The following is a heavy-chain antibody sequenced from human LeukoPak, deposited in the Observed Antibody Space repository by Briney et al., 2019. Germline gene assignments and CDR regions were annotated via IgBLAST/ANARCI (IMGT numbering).Heavy chain of an antibody. CDR1: GFTFTSSA. J-gene: IGHJ6*02. CDR3: ARDLGTDSSSWWGYYYGMDV. D-gene: IGHD6-13*01. V-gene: IGHV1-58*02. CDR2: IVVGSGNT. Sequence: SVKVSCRASGFTFTSSAMQWVRQARGQRLEWIGWIVVGSGNTNYAQKFQERVTITRDMSTSTAYMELSSLRSEDTAVYYCARDLGTDSSSWWGYYYGMDVWGQGTTVTVSS.